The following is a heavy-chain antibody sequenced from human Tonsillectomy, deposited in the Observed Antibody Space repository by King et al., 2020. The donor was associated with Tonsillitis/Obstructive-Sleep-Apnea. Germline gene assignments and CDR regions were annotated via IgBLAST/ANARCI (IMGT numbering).Heavy chain of an antibody. CDR3: TRDRDDIIALPAGAGVDY. CDR2: FIPILGIG. D-gene: IGHD2-2*01. CDR1: GGTFSSYA. Sequence: VQLVESGAEVKKPGSSVKVSCKASGGTFSSYAISWVRQAPGQGLEWMGRFIPILGIGNYAQKFQGRVTITADKSTNTAYMELSSLRSEDTAVYYCTRDRDDIIALPAGAGVDYWGQGTLVTVSS. V-gene: IGHV1-69*09. J-gene: IGHJ4*02.